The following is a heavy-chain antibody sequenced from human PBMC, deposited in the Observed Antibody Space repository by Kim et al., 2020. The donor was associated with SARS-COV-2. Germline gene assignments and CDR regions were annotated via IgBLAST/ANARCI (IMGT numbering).Heavy chain of an antibody. J-gene: IGHJ6*02. V-gene: IGHV1-18*01. CDR3: AVRSSSSGWYTSMGDYYYGLDV. CDR2: ISAYNGNT. Sequence: ASVKFSCKASGYTFTSYDISWVRQAPGQGLEWIGWISAYNGNTNYAQKLQGRVTMTTDTSTSTAYMALRSLRADDTAVYYCAVRSSSSGWYTSMGDYYYGLDVWGHGTTVTVFS. D-gene: IGHD6-19*01. CDR1: GYTFTSYD.